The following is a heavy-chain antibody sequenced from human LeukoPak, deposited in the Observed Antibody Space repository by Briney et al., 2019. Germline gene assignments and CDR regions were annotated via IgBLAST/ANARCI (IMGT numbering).Heavy chain of an antibody. CDR3: SRDSPRDGYNYAEYFQH. Sequence: PSETLSLTCTVSGGSISSYYWNWIRQPPGKGLEWIGYIYYSGSTNYNPSLKSRVTISIDTSKIQFSLKLSSVAAADTAVYYCSRDSPRDGYNYAEYFQHWGRGTLVTVSS. CDR1: GGSISSYY. J-gene: IGHJ1*01. CDR2: IYYSGST. V-gene: IGHV4-59*12. D-gene: IGHD5-24*01.